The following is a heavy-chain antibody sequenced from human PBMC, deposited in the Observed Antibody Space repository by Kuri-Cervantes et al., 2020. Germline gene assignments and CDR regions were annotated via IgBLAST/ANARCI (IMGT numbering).Heavy chain of an antibody. CDR3: ARATTVTTGYYMDV. V-gene: IGHV1-2*04. J-gene: IGHJ6*03. CDR2: INPNSGGT. D-gene: IGHD4-11*01. Sequence: ASVKVSCKTSGGTFSSYAISWVRQAPGQGLEWMGWINPNSGGTNYAQKFQGWVTMTRDTSISTAYMELSRLRSDDTAVHYCARATTVTTGYYMDVWGKGTTVTVSS. CDR1: GGTFSSYA.